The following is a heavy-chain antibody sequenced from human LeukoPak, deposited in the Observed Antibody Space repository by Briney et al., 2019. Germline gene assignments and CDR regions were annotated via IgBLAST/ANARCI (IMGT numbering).Heavy chain of an antibody. CDR1: GFTFSDYY. V-gene: IGHV3-11*01. CDR3: ARAGQWELLGLFDY. Sequence: GGSLRLSCSASGFTFSDYYMSWIRQAPGMGLEWVSYISSSGSTIYYADSVKGRFTISRDNAKNSLYLQMNRLRAEDTAVYYCARAGQWELLGLFDYWGQGTLVTVSS. CDR2: ISSSGSTI. J-gene: IGHJ4*02. D-gene: IGHD1-26*01.